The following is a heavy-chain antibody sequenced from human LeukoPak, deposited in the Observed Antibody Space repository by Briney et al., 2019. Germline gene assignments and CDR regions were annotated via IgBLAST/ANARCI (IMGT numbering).Heavy chain of an antibody. Sequence: GGSLRLSCAASRFTFSSYSMNWVRQAPGKGLEWVSSISSSGSNIYYADSVKGRFTISRDNAKNSLYLQMNSLRAEDTAVYYCAELGITMIGGVWGKGTTVTISS. CDR2: ISSSGSNI. J-gene: IGHJ6*04. CDR1: RFTFSSYS. CDR3: AELGITMIGGV. V-gene: IGHV3-21*01. D-gene: IGHD3-10*02.